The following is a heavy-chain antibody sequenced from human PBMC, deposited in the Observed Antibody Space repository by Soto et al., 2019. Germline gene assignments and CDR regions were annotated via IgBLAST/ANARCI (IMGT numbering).Heavy chain of an antibody. CDR1: GGSISSYY. CDR3: ARVGFYYYGMDV. J-gene: IGHJ6*02. Sequence: SETLSLTCTVSGGSISSYYWSWIRQPPGKGLEWIGYIYYSGSTNYNPSLKSRVTISVDTSKDQFSLKLSSVTAADTAVYYCARVGFYYYGMDVWGQGTTVTVSS. V-gene: IGHV4-59*08. CDR2: IYYSGST.